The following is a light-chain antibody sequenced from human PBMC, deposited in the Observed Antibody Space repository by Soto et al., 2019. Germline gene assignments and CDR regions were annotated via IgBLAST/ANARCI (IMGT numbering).Light chain of an antibody. CDR3: QQYDNLPLT. V-gene: IGKV1-33*01. J-gene: IGKJ4*01. Sequence: DIQMTQSPSSLSASVGDRVTITCQASQYISNYLNWYQQKPGKAPKLLIYDASNLETGVPSRFSGSGSGTDFTFTISSLQPEDSATYYCQQYDNLPLTFGGGTKVEIK. CDR1: QYISNY. CDR2: DAS.